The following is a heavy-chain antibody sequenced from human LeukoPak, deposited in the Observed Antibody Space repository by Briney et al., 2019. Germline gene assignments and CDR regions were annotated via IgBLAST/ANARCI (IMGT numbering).Heavy chain of an antibody. D-gene: IGHD3-10*01. CDR1: GGSISSGDYY. V-gene: IGHV4-30-4*08. J-gene: IGHJ3*02. CDR2: IYYSGST. CDR3: ASPGGGVDAFDI. Sequence: SQTLSLTCTVSGGSISSGDYYWSWIRQPPGKGLEWIGYIYYSGSTYYNPSLKSRVTISVDTSKNQFSLKLSSVTAADTAVYYCASPGGGVDAFDIWGQGTMVTVSS.